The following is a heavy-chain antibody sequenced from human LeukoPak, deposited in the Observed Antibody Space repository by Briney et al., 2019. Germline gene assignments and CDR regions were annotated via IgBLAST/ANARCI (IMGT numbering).Heavy chain of an antibody. J-gene: IGHJ6*02. CDR1: GFTFSDHY. CDR3: ARDYEGDTDVVTAPHYYYYYGMDV. D-gene: IGHD2-21*02. Sequence: KSGGSLRLSCAASGFTFSDHYMTWIRQAPGKGLEWVSYISSSSSTIYYADSVKGRFTISRDNAKNSLYLQMNSLRAEDTAVYYCARDYEGDTDVVTAPHYYYYYGMDVWGQGTTVTVSS. CDR2: ISSSSSTI. V-gene: IGHV3-11*04.